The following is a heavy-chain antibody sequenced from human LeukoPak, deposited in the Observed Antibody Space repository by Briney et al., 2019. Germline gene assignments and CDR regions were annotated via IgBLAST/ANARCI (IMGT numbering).Heavy chain of an antibody. CDR1: GFTFSSYG. Sequence: PGGSLRLSCAASGFTFSSYGMHWVRQAPGKGLEWVANIKHDGSEKDYVDSVKGRFTISRDNAKNSLYPQMNSLRAEDTAVYYCARKSSGWYLDYWGQGTLVTVSS. V-gene: IGHV3-7*01. D-gene: IGHD6-19*01. J-gene: IGHJ4*02. CDR2: IKHDGSEK. CDR3: ARKSSGWYLDY.